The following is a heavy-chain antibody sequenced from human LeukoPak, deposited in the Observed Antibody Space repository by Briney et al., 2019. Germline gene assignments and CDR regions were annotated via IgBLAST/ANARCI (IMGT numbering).Heavy chain of an antibody. CDR1: GFTFSSYA. V-gene: IGHV3-23*01. CDR2: IIGSGSST. D-gene: IGHD6-13*01. CDR3: ARDRAQQLVLDF. J-gene: IGHJ4*02. Sequence: GGSLRLSCAASGFTFSSYAMSWVRQAPGKGLEWVSAIIGSGSSTYYADSVKGRFTISRDNSKNTLFLQMNSLRAEDAAVYYCARDRAQQLVLDFWGQGTLVTVSS.